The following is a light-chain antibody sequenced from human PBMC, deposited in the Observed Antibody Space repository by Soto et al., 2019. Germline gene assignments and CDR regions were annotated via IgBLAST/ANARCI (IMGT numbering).Light chain of an antibody. J-gene: IGLJ2*01. CDR3: CSYAGDLAL. Sequence: QSARAQPRSVSGSPGQSVTISCTGTSSDVGGYGFVSWYQQHPGKAPKLMISDVSKRPSGVPDRFSGSKSGNTASLTISGLQAEDEADYYCCSYAGDLALFGGGPKATVL. CDR2: DVS. CDR1: SSDVGGYGF. V-gene: IGLV2-11*01.